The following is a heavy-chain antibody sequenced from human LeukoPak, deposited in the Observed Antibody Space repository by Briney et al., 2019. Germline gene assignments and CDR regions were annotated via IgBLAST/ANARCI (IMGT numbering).Heavy chain of an antibody. CDR2: IYYTGST. V-gene: IGHV4-39*07. J-gene: IGHJ4*02. CDR3: VRGSRYFDYLSYDY. D-gene: IGHD3-9*01. Sequence: KPSETLSLTCTVSGGSISSSSYYWGWIRQPPGKGLEWIGSIYYTGSTYYNPSLESRVTISVDTSKNQFSLKLSSLTAADTAVYYCVRGSRYFDYLSYDYWGQGTLVIVSS. CDR1: GGSISSSSYY.